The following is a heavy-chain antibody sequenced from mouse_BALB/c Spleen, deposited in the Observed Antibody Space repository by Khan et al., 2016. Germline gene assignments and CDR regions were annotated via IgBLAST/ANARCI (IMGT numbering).Heavy chain of an antibody. D-gene: IGHD2-2*01. CDR3: ARWLRRDWYFDV. CDR2: ILPRTGST. V-gene: IGHV1-9*01. J-gene: IGHJ1*01. Sequence: QVRLQQSGAELMKPGASVKISCKATGYTFSSYWIEWIKQRPGHGLEWIGEILPRTGSTKSNEKFKDKATFTADTSSNTAYLQLSSLASEDSAVYCCARWLRRDWYFDVWGGGTTVTVSS. CDR1: GYTFSSYW.